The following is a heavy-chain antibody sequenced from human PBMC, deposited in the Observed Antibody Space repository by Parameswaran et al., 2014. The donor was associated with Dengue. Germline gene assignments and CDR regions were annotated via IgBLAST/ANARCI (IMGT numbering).Heavy chain of an antibody. D-gene: IGHD6-19*01. CDR1: GFTLSSYW. CDR3: VKDHTGGWTFDY. Sequence: QAGGSLRLSCAASGFTLSSYWMSWVRQAPGKGLEWVANINQDGSDKYYVDSVKGRFTISRDNAKNSLYLQMNSLRAEDTAMYYCVKDHTGGWTFDYWGQGTLVTVSS. CDR2: INQDGSDK. J-gene: IGHJ4*02. V-gene: IGHV3-7*01.